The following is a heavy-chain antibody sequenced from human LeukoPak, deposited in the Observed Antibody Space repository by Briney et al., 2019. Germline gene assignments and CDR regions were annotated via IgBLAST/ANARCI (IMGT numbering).Heavy chain of an antibody. J-gene: IGHJ6*03. CDR2: IYHSGRT. CDR3: ARVVPTPFYDILTGYYNRRKDSYYYYYMDV. CDR1: GYSISSGYY. V-gene: IGHV4-38-2*02. D-gene: IGHD3-9*01. Sequence: SETLSLTCSVSGYSISSGYYWGWIRQPPGKGLEWIGSIYHSGRTYYNPSLKSRVTISVDTSKNQFSLKLSSVTAAGTAVYYCARVVPTPFYDILTGYYNRRKDSYYYYYMDVWGKGTTVTISS.